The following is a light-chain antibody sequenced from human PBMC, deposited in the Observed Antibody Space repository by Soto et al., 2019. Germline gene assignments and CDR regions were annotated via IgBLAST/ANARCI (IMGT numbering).Light chain of an antibody. CDR3: QQFNNYPPSIT. Sequence: AIQLTQSPSSLSASVGDRVTITCRASQGISSALAWYQQKPGKAPKLLIYDASSLESGVPSRFSGSGSGTDFTLTISSLQPEDFGTYYCQQFNNYPPSITFGQGTRLEIK. J-gene: IGKJ5*01. CDR1: QGISSA. CDR2: DAS. V-gene: IGKV1D-13*01.